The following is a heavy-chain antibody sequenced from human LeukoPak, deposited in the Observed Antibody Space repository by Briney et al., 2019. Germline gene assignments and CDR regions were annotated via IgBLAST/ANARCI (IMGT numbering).Heavy chain of an antibody. Sequence: GGSLRLSCAASGFTFSSYSMNWVRQAPGKGREWRSYISSSSSIIYYADSVKGRVTISRDNAKNSLYLQMNSLRDEDTAVYYCARDGDSSGYYAAFDIWGQGTMVTVSS. CDR3: ARDGDSSGYYAAFDI. D-gene: IGHD3-22*01. CDR1: GFTFSSYS. V-gene: IGHV3-48*02. CDR2: ISSSSSII. J-gene: IGHJ3*02.